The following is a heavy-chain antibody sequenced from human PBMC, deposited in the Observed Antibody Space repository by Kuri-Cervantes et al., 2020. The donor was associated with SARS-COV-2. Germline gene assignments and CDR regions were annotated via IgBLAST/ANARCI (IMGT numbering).Heavy chain of an antibody. CDR2: VNHRGST. CDR3: ARRGEYSSGSFDY. CDR1: GESFSGYY. D-gene: IGHD6-19*01. J-gene: IGHJ4*02. V-gene: IGHV4-34*01. Sequence: SETLSLTCAFYGESFSGYYWNWIRQSPGKGLEWIGEVNHRGSTNYNPSLKSRVTLSVDTSSKQFSLNLSSVTAADTAVYYCARRGEYSSGSFDYWGQGTLVTVSS.